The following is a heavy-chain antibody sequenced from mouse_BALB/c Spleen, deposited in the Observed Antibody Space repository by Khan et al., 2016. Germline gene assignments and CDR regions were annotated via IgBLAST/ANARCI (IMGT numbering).Heavy chain of an antibody. D-gene: IGHD1-1*01. CDR3: ARWSYYYSSSYGWFAY. CDR2: INPSTGYT. J-gene: IGHJ3*01. V-gene: IGHV1-7*01. Sequence: QVQLQQSGAEMAKPGASVKMSCKASGYTFTDYWMHWVKQRPGQGLEWIGYINPSTGYTEYNQKFKDKATLTADKSSSTAYMQLSSLTSEDSAVYYCARWSYYYSSSYGWFAYWGQGTLVTVSA. CDR1: GYTFTDYW.